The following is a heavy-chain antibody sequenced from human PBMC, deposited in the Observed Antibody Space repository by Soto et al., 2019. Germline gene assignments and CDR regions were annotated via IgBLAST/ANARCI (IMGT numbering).Heavy chain of an antibody. CDR1: GFSFNNAW. Sequence: EAQLVQSGGGLVKPGGSLRLSCAASGFSFNNAWMNWVRQAPGKGLEWVGRIKSKADGETTDYAALVKGRFTISRDDSKNTLYLQMNSLKTEDTAVYYCSTSIQAWGQGTLVTVSS. J-gene: IGHJ5*02. CDR3: STSIQA. CDR2: IKSKADGETT. V-gene: IGHV3-15*07. D-gene: IGHD1-1*01.